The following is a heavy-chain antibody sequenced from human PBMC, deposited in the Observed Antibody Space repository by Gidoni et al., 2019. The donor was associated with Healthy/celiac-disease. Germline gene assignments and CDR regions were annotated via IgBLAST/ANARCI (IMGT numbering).Heavy chain of an antibody. Sequence: VPLLHSGGGLVQPGGSLRLSCAASGFTFSRYAMSGVRQAPGKGLEWVSAISGSGGSTYYADSVKGRFTISRDNSKNTLYLQMNSLRAEDTAVYYCAKKFRPQGSPAIDYWGQGTLVTVSS. V-gene: IGHV3-23*01. CDR1: GFTFSRYA. CDR3: AKKFRPQGSPAIDY. J-gene: IGHJ4*02. CDR2: ISGSGGST. D-gene: IGHD6-6*01.